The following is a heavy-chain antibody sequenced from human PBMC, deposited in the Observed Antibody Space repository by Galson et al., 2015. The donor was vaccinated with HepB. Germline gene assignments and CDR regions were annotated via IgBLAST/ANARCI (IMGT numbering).Heavy chain of an antibody. CDR1: GFSFSSYG. D-gene: IGHD3-9*01. CDR3: TKAPHYDILNGYSDGFFDY. V-gene: IGHV3-30*18. CDR2: ISNDGSIK. J-gene: IGHJ4*02. Sequence: SLRLSCAASGFSFSSYGMHWVRQAPGKGLEWLAVISNDGSIKSYADFVKGRFTISRDNSKNTLFLQMNSLGADDTAVYYCTKAPHYDILNGYSDGFFDYWGQGTLVTVSS.